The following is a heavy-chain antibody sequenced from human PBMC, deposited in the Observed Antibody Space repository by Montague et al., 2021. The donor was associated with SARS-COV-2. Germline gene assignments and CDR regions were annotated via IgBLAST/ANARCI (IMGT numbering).Heavy chain of an antibody. CDR2: ISWSSGSI. V-gene: IGHV3-9*01. Sequence: PLRLSCAASGFTFHDYALHWVRQVPGKGLEWVSGISWSSGSIGYGDSVKGRFTISRDNAKNSLYLQMNSLRAEDTALYYCAKDRGYYGSGSYFEYWGQGTLVTVSS. J-gene: IGHJ4*02. CDR1: GFTFHDYA. CDR3: AKDRGYYGSGSYFEY. D-gene: IGHD3-10*01.